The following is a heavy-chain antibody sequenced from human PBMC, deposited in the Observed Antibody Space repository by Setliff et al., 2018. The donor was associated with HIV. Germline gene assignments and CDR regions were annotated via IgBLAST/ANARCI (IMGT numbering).Heavy chain of an antibody. CDR1: GYTFTNYW. CDR2: VYPADSNT. D-gene: IGHD3-10*01. V-gene: IGHV5-51*01. J-gene: IGHJ3*02. CDR3: VRPKPYGSGAGSFEI. Sequence: GESLKISCRGSGYTFTNYWIAWVRQTPGKGLEWMGLVYPADSNTIYSPSFQHQVTISADKSFSTAFLQWSDVKASDSGMYFCVRPKPYGSGAGSFEIWGQGTMVTVSS.